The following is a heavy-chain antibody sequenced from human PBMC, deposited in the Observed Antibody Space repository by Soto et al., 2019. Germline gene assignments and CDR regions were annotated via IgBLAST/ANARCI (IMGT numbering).Heavy chain of an antibody. CDR1: GFTFSDYY. J-gene: IGHJ4*02. D-gene: IGHD6-6*01. V-gene: IGHV3-11*01. Sequence: GGSLRLSCAASGFTFSDYYMSWIRQAPGKGLEWVSYISSSGSTIYYADSVKGRFTISRDNAKNSLYLQMNSLRAEDTAVYYCARDLEYSSSLISDSQILGGSSVTRTVADYWGQGTLVTVSS. CDR2: ISSSGSTI. CDR3: ARDLEYSSSLISDSQILGGSSVTRTVADY.